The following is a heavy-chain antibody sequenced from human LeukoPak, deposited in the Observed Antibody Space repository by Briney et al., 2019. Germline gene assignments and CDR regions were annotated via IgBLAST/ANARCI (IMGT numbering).Heavy chain of an antibody. D-gene: IGHD2-21*02. CDR3: ARDAVTYDAFDI. CDR1: GGSITIYY. Sequence: PSETLSLTCTVSGGSITIYYWNWIRQPPGKGLEWIGYVFYSGSTNYNPSLKSRVTISVDTSKNQFSLKVTSVTAADTALYYCARDAVTYDAFDIWGQGTMVTVSS. V-gene: IGHV4-59*01. J-gene: IGHJ3*02. CDR2: VFYSGST.